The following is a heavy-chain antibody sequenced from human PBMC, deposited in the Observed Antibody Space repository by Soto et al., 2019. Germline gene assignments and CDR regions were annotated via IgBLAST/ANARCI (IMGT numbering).Heavy chain of an antibody. CDR1: GGTFSSYA. CDR2: IIPIFGTA. CDR3: ARGGGSSSSAAAYYYSYGMAV. Sequence: QVQLVQSGAEVKKPGSSVKVSCKASGGTFSSYAISWVRQAPGQGLEWMGGIIPIFGTANYAQKFQGRVTITADEYTSTAYMELSSLRSEDTAVYYCARGGGSSSSAAAYYYSYGMAVGGQGTTVPVSS. J-gene: IGHJ6*02. D-gene: IGHD6-6*01. V-gene: IGHV1-69*01.